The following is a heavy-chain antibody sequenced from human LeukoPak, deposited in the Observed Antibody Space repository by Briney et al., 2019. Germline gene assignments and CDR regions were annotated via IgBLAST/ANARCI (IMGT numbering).Heavy chain of an antibody. J-gene: IGHJ4*02. Sequence: GSLRLSCAASGFTFSSYAMSWVRQAPGKGLEWVLAISGSGGSTYYADSVKGRFTISRDNSKNTLYLQMNSLRAEDKAVYYCAKEPTMIVVYYFDYWGQGTLVTVSS. CDR2: ISGSGGST. D-gene: IGHD3-22*01. CDR3: AKEPTMIVVYYFDY. CDR1: GFTFSSYA. V-gene: IGHV3-23*01.